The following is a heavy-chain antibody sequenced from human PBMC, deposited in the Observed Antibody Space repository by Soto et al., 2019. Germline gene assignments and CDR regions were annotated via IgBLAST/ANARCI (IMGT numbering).Heavy chain of an antibody. Sequence: QVPLVESGGGVVQPGTSLRLSCAASGFTFSSYAMHWVRQAPGKGLEWVAVISYDGSNKYYADSVKGRFTISRDNSXXTLYLQMNSLRAEDTAVYYCASAPTTVVTPYYFDYWGQGTLVTVSS. CDR1: GFTFSSYA. CDR2: ISYDGSNK. D-gene: IGHD4-17*01. V-gene: IGHV3-30-3*01. J-gene: IGHJ4*02. CDR3: ASAPTTVVTPYYFDY.